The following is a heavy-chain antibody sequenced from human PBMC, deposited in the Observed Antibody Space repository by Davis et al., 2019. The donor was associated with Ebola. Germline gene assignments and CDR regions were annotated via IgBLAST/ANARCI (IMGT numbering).Heavy chain of an antibody. V-gene: IGHV4-34*01. Sequence: PSETLSLTCAVYGGSFSGYYWSWIRQPPGKGLEWIGEINHSGSTNYNPSLKSRVTISVDTSKNQFSLKLSSVTAADTAVYYCARVGGDWNDGVGWFDPWGQGTLVTVSS. D-gene: IGHD1-1*01. J-gene: IGHJ5*02. CDR3: ARVGGDWNDGVGWFDP. CDR1: GGSFSGYY. CDR2: INHSGST.